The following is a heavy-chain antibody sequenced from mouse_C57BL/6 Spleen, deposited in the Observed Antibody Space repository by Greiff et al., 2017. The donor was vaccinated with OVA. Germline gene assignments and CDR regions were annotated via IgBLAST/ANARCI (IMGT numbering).Heavy chain of an antibody. D-gene: IGHD1-1*01. CDR1: GYAFTNYL. V-gene: IGHV1-54*01. CDR3: ARRGAYYGSSYGYFDV. J-gene: IGHJ1*03. Sequence: VQLQQSGAELVRPGTSVKVSCKASGYAFTNYLIEWVKQRPGQGLEWIGVINPGSGGTNYNEKFKGKATLTADKSSSTAYMQLSSLTSEDSAVYVCARRGAYYGSSYGYFDVWGTGTTVTVSS. CDR2: INPGSGGT.